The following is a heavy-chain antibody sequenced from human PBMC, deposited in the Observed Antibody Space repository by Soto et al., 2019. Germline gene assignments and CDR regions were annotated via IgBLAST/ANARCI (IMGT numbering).Heavy chain of an antibody. CDR1: GYTFTIYD. CDR2: MNPNSGNT. D-gene: IGHD2-2*01. CDR3: ATGKKYPPWSWFDP. J-gene: IGHJ5*02. Sequence: ASVKVSCKASGYTFTIYDINWVREATGQGLEWMGWMNPNSGNTGYAQKFQGRVTMTRNTSISTAYMELSSLRSEDTAVYSCATGKKYPPWSWFDPWGQGTLVTSPQ. V-gene: IGHV1-8*01.